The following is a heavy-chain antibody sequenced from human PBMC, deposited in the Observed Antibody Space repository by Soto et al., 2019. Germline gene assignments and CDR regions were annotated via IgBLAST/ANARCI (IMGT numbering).Heavy chain of an antibody. CDR3: VRQGIDYLHGLVDV. D-gene: IGHD4-17*01. J-gene: IGHJ6*02. CDR2: VYYTGDT. V-gene: IGHV4-59*08. Sequence: QVQLQQSGPRLVKPSETLSLTCTVSSGPDRSHNWGWIRQPPGRGLEWIGYVYYTGDTAYNPSLRGGVTISADTSTNDISVTLNSVTAADTAVYYWVRQGIDYLHGLVDVWGQGTTVSVSS. CDR1: SGPDRSHN.